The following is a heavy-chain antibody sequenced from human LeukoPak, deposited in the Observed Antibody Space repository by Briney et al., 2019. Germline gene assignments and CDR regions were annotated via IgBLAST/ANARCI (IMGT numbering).Heavy chain of an antibody. Sequence: MXWVRXAPGKGLERVSYISSSSSTIYYADSVKGRFTISRDNAKNSLYLQMNSLRAEDTAVYYCARDNRHFDYWGQGTLVTVSS. D-gene: IGHD1-14*01. J-gene: IGHJ4*02. CDR3: ARDNRHFDY. V-gene: IGHV3-48*01. CDR2: ISSSSSTI.